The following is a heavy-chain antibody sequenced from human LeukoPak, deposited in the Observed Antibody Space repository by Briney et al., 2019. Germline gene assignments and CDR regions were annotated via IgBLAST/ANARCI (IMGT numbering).Heavy chain of an antibody. V-gene: IGHV3-53*01. CDR3: ARTRYAPYYFDY. D-gene: IGHD3-9*01. J-gene: IGHJ4*02. CDR1: GLTVSSNY. Sequence: GSLRLSCAASGLTVSSNYMSWVRQAPGKGLEWVSVIYSGGSTYYADSVKGRFTISRDNSKNTLYLQMNSLRAEDTAVYYCARTRYAPYYFDYWGQGTLVTVSS. CDR2: IYSGGST.